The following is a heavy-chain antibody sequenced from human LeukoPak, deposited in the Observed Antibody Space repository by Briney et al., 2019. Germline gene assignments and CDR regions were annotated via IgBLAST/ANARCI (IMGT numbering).Heavy chain of an antibody. V-gene: IGHV1-2*06. Sequence: ASVKVSCKASGYTFTGYYMHWVRQAPGQGLEWMGRINPNSGGTNYAQKFQGRVTMTRDTSISIAYMELSRLRSDDTAVYYCARTLTYYYDSSGYLLRAQNDYWGQGTLVTVSS. CDR2: INPNSGGT. J-gene: IGHJ4*02. D-gene: IGHD3-22*01. CDR1: GYTFTGYY. CDR3: ARTLTYYYDSSGYLLRAQNDY.